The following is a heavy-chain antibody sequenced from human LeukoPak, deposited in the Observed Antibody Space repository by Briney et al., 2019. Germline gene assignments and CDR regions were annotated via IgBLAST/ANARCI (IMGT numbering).Heavy chain of an antibody. J-gene: IGHJ6*02. CDR2: ISSSGSTI. CDR1: GFTFSSYE. D-gene: IGHD3-16*01. V-gene: IGHV3-48*03. CDR3: ARERGHYGMDV. Sequence: GGSLRLSCAASGFTFSSYEMNWVRQAPGKGLEWVSYISSSGSTIYYADSVKGRFTTSRDNAKNSLYLQMNSLRAEDTAVYYCARERGHYGMDVWGQGTTVTVSS.